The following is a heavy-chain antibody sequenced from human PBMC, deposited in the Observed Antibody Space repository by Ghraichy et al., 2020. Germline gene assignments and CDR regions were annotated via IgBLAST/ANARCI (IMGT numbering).Heavy chain of an antibody. CDR2: IYHSGST. CDR1: GGSISSGGYS. D-gene: IGHD6-13*01. CDR3: ARYIAAAGVYYFDY. Sequence: SQTLSLTCAVSGGSISSGGYSWSWIRQPPGKGLEWIGYIYHSGSTYYNLSLKSRVTISVDRSKNQFSLKLSSVTAADTAVYYCARYIAAAGVYYFDYWGQGTLVTVSS. V-gene: IGHV4-30-2*01. J-gene: IGHJ4*02.